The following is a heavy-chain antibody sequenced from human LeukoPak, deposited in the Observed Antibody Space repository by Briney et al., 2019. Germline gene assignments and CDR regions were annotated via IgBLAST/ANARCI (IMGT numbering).Heavy chain of an antibody. CDR2: ISGSGGST. Sequence: QPGGSLRLSCAASGFTFSSYAMSWVRQAPGKGLEWVSAISGSGGSTYYADSVKGRFTISRDNSKDTLYLQMNSLRAEDTAVYYCAKGGYSSGWRNYFDYWGQGTLVTVSS. CDR3: AKGGYSSGWRNYFDY. CDR1: GFTFSSYA. D-gene: IGHD6-19*01. V-gene: IGHV3-23*01. J-gene: IGHJ4*02.